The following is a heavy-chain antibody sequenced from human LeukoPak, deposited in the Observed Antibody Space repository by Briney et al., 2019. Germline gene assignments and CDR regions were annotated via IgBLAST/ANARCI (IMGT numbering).Heavy chain of an antibody. Sequence: PSETLSLTCTVIGGSISSYYWSCTRQPAGKGLEWIGRIYTSGSTNYNPSLKSRVTMSVDTSKNQFSLKLSSVTAADTAVYYCASETRPYCTKPYNWLDPWGQGTLVTVSS. J-gene: IGHJ5*02. D-gene: IGHD2-8*01. CDR1: GGSISSYY. CDR3: ASETRPYCTKPYNWLDP. CDR2: IYTSGST. V-gene: IGHV4-4*07.